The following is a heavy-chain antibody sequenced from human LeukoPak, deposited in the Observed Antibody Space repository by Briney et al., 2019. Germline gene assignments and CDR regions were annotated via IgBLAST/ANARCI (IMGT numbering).Heavy chain of an antibody. CDR3: ARDQRYCSSSSCPWEAFDY. V-gene: IGHV3-7*05. D-gene: IGHD2-2*01. CDR2: INKGGSEK. CDR1: GFTFSSNW. Sequence: GGSLRLSCAAAGFTFSSNWMSWVRQAPGKGLEWVANINKGGSEKYYVDSVKGRLTIPRDNAKNSLYLQMNSLRVGGTAVYYCARDQRYCSSSSCPWEAFDYWGQGTLVTVSS. J-gene: IGHJ4*02.